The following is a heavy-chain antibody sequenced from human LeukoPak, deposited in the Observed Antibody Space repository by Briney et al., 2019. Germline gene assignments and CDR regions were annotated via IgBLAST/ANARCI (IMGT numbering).Heavy chain of an antibody. Sequence: SVKVSCKASGGTFSSYAISWVRQAPRQGLEWMGGIIPIFGTANYAQKFQGRVTITADESTSTAYMELSSLRSEDTAVYYCARATEYYRSGSYYNHWGQGTLVTVSS. CDR1: GGTFSSYA. D-gene: IGHD3-10*01. CDR2: IIPIFGTA. V-gene: IGHV1-69*13. CDR3: ARATEYYRSGSYYNH. J-gene: IGHJ4*02.